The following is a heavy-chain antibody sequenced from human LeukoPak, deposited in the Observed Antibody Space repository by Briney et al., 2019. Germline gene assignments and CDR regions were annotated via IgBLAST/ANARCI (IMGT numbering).Heavy chain of an antibody. CDR2: INSDGSSI. CDR1: GFTFSSHW. J-gene: IGHJ4*02. D-gene: IGHD3-16*01. V-gene: IGHV3-74*01. CDR3: ATTAGRTGGNS. Sequence: GGSLRLSCAASGFTFSSHWMHWVRQAPGKGLVWVSRINSDGSSISYADSVKGRFTISRDNAKNTLYLQMNSLRADDTAVYYCATTAGRTGGNSWGQGALVTVSS.